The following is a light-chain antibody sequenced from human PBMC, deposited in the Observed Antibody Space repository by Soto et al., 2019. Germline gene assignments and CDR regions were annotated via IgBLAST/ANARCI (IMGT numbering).Light chain of an antibody. CDR3: QQYDSYCT. Sequence: DIQMTQSPSSLSASVEDRVIITRRASQSISNHLNWYQQKPGKAPKLLIYKASSLESGVPSRLSGSGSGTEFTLTIRSLQPDDSATYYCQQYDSYCTFGGGTKVDIK. CDR2: KAS. V-gene: IGKV1-5*03. CDR1: QSISNH. J-gene: IGKJ4*01.